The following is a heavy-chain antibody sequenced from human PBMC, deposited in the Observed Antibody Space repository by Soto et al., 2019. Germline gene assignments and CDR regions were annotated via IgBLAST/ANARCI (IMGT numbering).Heavy chain of an antibody. CDR1: GGSLTGYY. CDR2: IKDGGVT. V-gene: IGHV4-34*01. J-gene: IGHJ4*02. CDR3: ARGQEGIVATH. Sequence: QVHLQQWGAGLLKPSETLSLTCAVNGGSLTGYYWSWIRQPPGKGLEWIGEIKDGGVTNYSPSLTGRVTRSADSYKHPFSLRLNSVPAADTAVYYCARGQEGIVATHWDQGTLVTVSS. D-gene: IGHD5-12*01.